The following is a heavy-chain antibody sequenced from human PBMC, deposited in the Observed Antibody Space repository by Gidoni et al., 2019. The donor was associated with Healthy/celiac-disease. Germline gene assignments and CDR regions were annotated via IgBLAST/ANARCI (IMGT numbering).Heavy chain of an antibody. J-gene: IGHJ5*02. CDR2: SSGSGVST. Sequence: EVQMLESGGGLVQPGGSLRLSCAAAGFTFSSYDLRWVRQAPGKGLEWVSASSGSGVSTYYADSVKVRFTISRDNSNNTLYLQMNSLRAEDTAVYYCAKDGNLYAPGPIFDPLGQGTLVTVSS. D-gene: IGHD2-2*01. CDR1: GFTFSSYD. CDR3: AKDGNLYAPGPIFDP. V-gene: IGHV3-23*01.